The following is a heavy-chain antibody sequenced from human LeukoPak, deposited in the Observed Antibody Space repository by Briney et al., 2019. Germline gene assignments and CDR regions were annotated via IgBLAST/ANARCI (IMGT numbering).Heavy chain of an antibody. D-gene: IGHD3-9*01. CDR2: IYYSGST. CDR1: GGSFSGYY. CDR3: ARSTADYDILTGYSIKRGYYFDY. Sequence: SETLSLTCAVYGGSFSGYYWGWIRQPPGKGLEWIGSIYYSGSTYYNPSLKSRVTISVDTSKNQFSLKLNSVTAADTAVYYCARSTADYDILTGYSIKRGYYFDYWGQGTLVTVSS. J-gene: IGHJ4*02. V-gene: IGHV4-39*01.